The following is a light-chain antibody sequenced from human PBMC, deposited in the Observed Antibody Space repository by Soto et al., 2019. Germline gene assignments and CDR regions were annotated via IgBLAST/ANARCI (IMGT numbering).Light chain of an antibody. Sequence: EIGLGPVPGTPVFSPGGRATLSRRAIQSVIDNYLAWYQQKPGQAPRLLIHDASHRAAGIPARFSGSGFGTDFTLTISSLEPEDAAVYYCQQRSNWPPITFGGGTKVDI. CDR3: QQRSNWPPIT. V-gene: IGKV3-11*01. CDR2: DAS. CDR1: QSVIDNY. J-gene: IGKJ4*01.